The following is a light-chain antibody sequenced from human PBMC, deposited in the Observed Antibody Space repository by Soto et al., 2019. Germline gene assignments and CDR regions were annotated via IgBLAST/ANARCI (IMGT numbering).Light chain of an antibody. CDR1: SSNIESNT. J-gene: IGLJ1*01. CDR3: LAWDDSLNGNL. CDR2: TND. V-gene: IGLV1-44*01. Sequence: QSVLTQPPSASGTPGQRVTISWSAGSSNIESNTVYWYQQLPGMAPRLLIHTNDRRPSGVPDRFSGSKSGTSASLAISGLQSEDEADYYCLAWDDSLNGNLFGTGPKVTVL.